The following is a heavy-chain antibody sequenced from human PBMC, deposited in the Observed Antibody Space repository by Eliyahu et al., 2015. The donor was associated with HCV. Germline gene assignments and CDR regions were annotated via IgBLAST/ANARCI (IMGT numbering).Heavy chain of an antibody. J-gene: IGHJ6*02. CDR1: GFPFSSYX. V-gene: IGHV3-23*01. D-gene: IGHD2-15*01. CDR2: XRGSGGST. CDR3: AKDRGDIVVVVAAISLYYYGMDV. Sequence: EVQLLESGGGLVQPGGSLXLSCAASGFPFSSYXXTWVRRATGKGVGWXSXXRGSGGSTXYADSVKGRFTISRDNSKNTLYLQMNSLRAEDTAVYYCAKDRGDIVVVVAAISLYYYGMDVWGQGTTVTVSS.